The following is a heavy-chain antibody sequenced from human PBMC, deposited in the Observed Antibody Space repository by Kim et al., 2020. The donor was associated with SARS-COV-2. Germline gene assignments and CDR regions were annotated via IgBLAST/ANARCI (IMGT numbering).Heavy chain of an antibody. CDR1: DYTLTSRA. D-gene: IGHD1-26*01. Sequence: ASVKVSCKASDYTLTSRAISWVRQAPGQGLEWMGWISADNGNTHYPQKFQGRVTMTTDTSTTTAYMELRSLRSDDTAVYYCAINTGTYYEWGQGTPVTVSS. V-gene: IGHV1-18*01. CDR2: ISADNGNT. J-gene: IGHJ4*02. CDR3: AINTGTYYE.